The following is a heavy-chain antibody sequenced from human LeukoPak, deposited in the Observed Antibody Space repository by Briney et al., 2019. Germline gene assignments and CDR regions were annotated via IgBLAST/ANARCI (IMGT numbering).Heavy chain of an antibody. CDR1: GGSISSGNYY. D-gene: IGHD6-19*01. V-gene: IGHV4-61*02. Sequence: SETLSLTCTVSGGSISSGNYYWNWIRQPAGKGLECIGRIYSTGSTNYNPSLKSRVTISVDTSKNQFSLKMSSVTAADTAVYYCAREVYRSGWKFDYWGQGTLVTVSS. CDR3: AREVYRSGWKFDY. CDR2: IYSTGST. J-gene: IGHJ4*02.